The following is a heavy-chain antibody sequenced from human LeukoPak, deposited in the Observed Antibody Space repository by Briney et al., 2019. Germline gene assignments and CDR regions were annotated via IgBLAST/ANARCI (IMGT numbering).Heavy chain of an antibody. J-gene: IGHJ6*03. CDR2: IYPGDSDT. CDR1: GHSFTSYW. V-gene: IGHV5-51*01. Sequence: GESLKISCKGSGHSFTSYWIGWVRQMPGKGLEWMGIIYPGDSDTRYSPSFQGQVTISADKSISTAYLQWSSLKASDTAMYYCAVGRYCSSSSCPSTYYYYYMDVWGKGTTVTVSS. CDR3: AVGRYCSSSSCPSTYYYYYMDV. D-gene: IGHD2-2*01.